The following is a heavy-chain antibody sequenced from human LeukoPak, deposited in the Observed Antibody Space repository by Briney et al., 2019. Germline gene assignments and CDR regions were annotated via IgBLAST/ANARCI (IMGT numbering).Heavy chain of an antibody. Sequence: PSETLSLTCTVSGGSISSYYWSWIRQPPGKGLEWIGYIYYSGSTNYNPSLKSRVTISVDTSKNQFSLKLSSVTAADTAVYYCARLGLRGSFDYWGQGTLVTVSS. CDR2: IYYSGST. V-gene: IGHV4-59*01. J-gene: IGHJ4*02. CDR3: ARLGLRGSFDY. D-gene: IGHD1-26*01. CDR1: GGSISSYY.